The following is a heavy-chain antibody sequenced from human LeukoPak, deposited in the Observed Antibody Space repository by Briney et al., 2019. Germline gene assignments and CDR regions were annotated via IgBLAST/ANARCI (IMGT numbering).Heavy chain of an antibody. CDR1: GFTFDDYA. CDR3: ARGNGDSSGLYSHYGTDV. CDR2: ISCNSENI. V-gene: IGHV3-9*01. J-gene: IGHJ6*02. D-gene: IGHD3-22*01. Sequence: GGSLRLSCAASGFTFDDYAMFWVRQAPGKGLEWVSGISCNSENIGYAASVKGRFTISRDNAENSLYLHMNSLRGEDTAFYYCARGNGDSSGLYSHYGTDVWGQGTTVTVSS.